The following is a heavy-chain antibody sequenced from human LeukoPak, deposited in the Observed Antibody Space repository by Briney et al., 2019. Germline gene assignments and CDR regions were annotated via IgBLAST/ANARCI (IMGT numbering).Heavy chain of an antibody. J-gene: IGHJ5*02. D-gene: IGHD1-26*01. CDR1: GYTFTDYY. CDR3: ARDNSVGDNAWWFDP. CDR2: INPNSGVT. V-gene: IGHV1-2*02. Sequence: ASVKVSCKASGYTFTDYYMHWVRQAPGQGLEWMGWINPNSGVTNYPEKFQGRVTMTRDTSTSTDYMELSSLRSEDTAIYYCARDNSVGDNAWWFDPWGQGTLVTVSS.